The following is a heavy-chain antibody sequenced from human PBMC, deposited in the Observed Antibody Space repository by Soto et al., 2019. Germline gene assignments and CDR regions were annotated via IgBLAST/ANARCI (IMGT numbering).Heavy chain of an antibody. D-gene: IGHD1-7*01. V-gene: IGHV4-4*02. J-gene: IGHJ4*02. CDR1: GGSFTSNNW. Sequence: QVQLQESGPGLVKPSGTLSLTCAVSGGSFTSNNWWTWVRQPPGQGLEWIGEIYRTGSTNYNPSLKSRVTISLDKSEYQFSLKVTSLTAADTAVYYCASRDPGTIVDYWGQGTLVTVSS. CDR3: ASRDPGTIVDY. CDR2: IYRTGST.